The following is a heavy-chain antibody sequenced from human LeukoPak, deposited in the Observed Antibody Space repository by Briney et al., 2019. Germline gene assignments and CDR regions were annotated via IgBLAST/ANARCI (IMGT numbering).Heavy chain of an antibody. J-gene: IGHJ4*02. D-gene: IGHD6-19*01. CDR2: IKPSGGST. V-gene: IGHV1-46*01. CDR1: GYTFTNHH. Sequence: ASVKVSCKASGYTFTNHHVHWVRQAPGQGLEWMGLIKPSGGSTTYAQKFQGRVAMTRDTSTSTVYMELSSLRSDDTAVYYCARAWVDSGGWYNFDYWGQGTLVTVSS. CDR3: ARAWVDSGGWYNFDY.